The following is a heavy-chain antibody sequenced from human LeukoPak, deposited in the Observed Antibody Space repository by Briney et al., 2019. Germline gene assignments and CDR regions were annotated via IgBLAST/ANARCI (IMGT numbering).Heavy chain of an antibody. J-gene: IGHJ4*02. Sequence: SGPTLVKPSATLSPTCTVSGGSISSSSYYWGWIRQPPGEGLEWIGSISYSGSTYYNPSLTSRVTISVGTSTNQFSLKLSSVTAADTAVYYCAERARDYWGQGTLVTVSS. CDR2: ISYSGST. CDR3: AERARDY. V-gene: IGHV4-39*07. CDR1: GGSISSSSYY.